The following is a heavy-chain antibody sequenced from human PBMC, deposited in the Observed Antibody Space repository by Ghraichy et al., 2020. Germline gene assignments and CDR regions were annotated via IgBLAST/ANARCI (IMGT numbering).Heavy chain of an antibody. J-gene: IGHJ5*02. CDR2: IYYSGHS. Sequence: SETLSLTCAVSGASINSRSFYWGWIRQPPGKGLEWITSIYYSGHSYDNPSLKSRLTFSLDTSKNHFSLQLHSVTAADTALYFCASARIVEVFGARNHNWFDPWGQGTLVSVSS. V-gene: IGHV4-39*02. CDR3: ASARIVEVFGARNHNWFDP. CDR1: GASINSRSFY. D-gene: IGHD2-15*01.